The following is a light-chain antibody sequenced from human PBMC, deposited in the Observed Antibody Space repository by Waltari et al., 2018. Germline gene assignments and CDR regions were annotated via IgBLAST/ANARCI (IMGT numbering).Light chain of an antibody. V-gene: IGLV1-40*01. CDR1: RSNIGAGYD. Sequence: QSVLTQPPSVSGAPGHSVTISCTGSRSNIGAGYDVHWYQQLPGAAPKLLIYAFVNRPSGVPDRFYGSKSGTSASLAINGLQAEDEAIYYCQSYDSSLSAVFSGGTKVTVL. J-gene: IGLJ3*02. CDR2: AFV. CDR3: QSYDSSLSAV.